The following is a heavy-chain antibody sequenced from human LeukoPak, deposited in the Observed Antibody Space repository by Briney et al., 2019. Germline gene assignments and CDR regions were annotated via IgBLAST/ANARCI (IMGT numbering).Heavy chain of an antibody. Sequence: PSETLSLTCAVYGGSFSGYYWSWIRQPPGKGLEWIGEINHSGSTNYNPSLKSRVTISVDTSKNQFSLKLSSVTAADTAVYYCARGRPISDYYDSSGYYYVLNWFDPWGQGTLVTVSS. CDR3: ARGRPISDYYDSSGYYYVLNWFDP. D-gene: IGHD3-22*01. CDR2: INHSGST. J-gene: IGHJ5*02. V-gene: IGHV4-34*01. CDR1: GGSFSGYY.